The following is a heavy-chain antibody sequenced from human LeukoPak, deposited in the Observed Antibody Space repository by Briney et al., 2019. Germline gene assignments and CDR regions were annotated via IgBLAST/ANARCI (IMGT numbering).Heavy chain of an antibody. Sequence: GASVKVSCKASGYTFTSYGISWVRQAPGQGLEWMGWISAYNGNTNHAQKLQGRVTMTTDTSTSTAYMELRSLRSEDTAVYYCARRPYYYDSSGYYYAAGFDYWGQGTLVTVSS. V-gene: IGHV1-18*01. CDR2: ISAYNGNT. D-gene: IGHD3-22*01. CDR1: GYTFTSYG. J-gene: IGHJ4*02. CDR3: ARRPYYYDSSGYYYAAGFDY.